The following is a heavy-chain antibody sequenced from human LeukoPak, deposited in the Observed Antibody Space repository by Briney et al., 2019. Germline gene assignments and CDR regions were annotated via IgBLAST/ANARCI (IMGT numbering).Heavy chain of an antibody. CDR3: ARDGSAYCGGDCYFADDY. D-gene: IGHD2-21*02. J-gene: IGHJ4*02. V-gene: IGHV1-2*02. CDR2: INPNSGGT. CDR1: GSTFTGYY. Sequence: ASVKVSCKASGSTFTGYYMHWVRQAPGQGLEWMGWINPNSGGTDYAQKFQGRVTMTRDTSISTAYMELSRLRSDDTAVYYCARDGSAYCGGDCYFADDYWGQGTLVTVSS.